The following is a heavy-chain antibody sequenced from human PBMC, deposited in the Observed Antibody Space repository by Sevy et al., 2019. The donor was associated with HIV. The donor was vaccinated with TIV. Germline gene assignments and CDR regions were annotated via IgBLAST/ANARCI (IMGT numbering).Heavy chain of an antibody. CDR3: AGDQDYGDASGAFDI. Sequence: GGSLRLSCAASGFTVSSNYMSWVRQAPGKGLEWVSVIYSAGSTYYADSVKGRFTISRDNSKNTLYLQMNSLRAEDTAGYYCAGDQDYGDASGAFDIWGQGTMVTVSS. V-gene: IGHV3-53*01. CDR2: IYSAGST. J-gene: IGHJ3*02. D-gene: IGHD4-17*01. CDR1: GFTVSSNY.